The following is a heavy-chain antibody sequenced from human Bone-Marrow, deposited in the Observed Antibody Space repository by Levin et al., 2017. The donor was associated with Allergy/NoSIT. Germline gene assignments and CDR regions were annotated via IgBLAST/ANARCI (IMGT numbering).Heavy chain of an antibody. Sequence: QTGGSLRLSCVASGFTFSDYGIHWVRQVPGKGLEWVAVISYDGSNQYYADSVKGRFTISRDNSKNTLYLQMISLRTEDTAMYYCAKDLGYDNSGYLEVWGQGTLVTVSS. CDR2: ISYDGSNQ. CDR3: AKDLGYDNSGYLEV. J-gene: IGHJ4*02. CDR1: GFTFSDYG. V-gene: IGHV3-30*18. D-gene: IGHD3-22*01.